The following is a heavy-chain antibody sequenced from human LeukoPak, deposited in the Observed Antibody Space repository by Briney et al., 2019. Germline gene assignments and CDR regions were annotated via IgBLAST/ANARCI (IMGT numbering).Heavy chain of an antibody. V-gene: IGHV1-18*01. CDR3: ARDGATIFGVAQYYYYGMDV. J-gene: IGHJ6*02. CDR1: GGTFSSYA. CDR2: ISAYNGNT. Sequence: ASVKVSCKASGGTFSSYAISWVRQAPGQGLEWMGWISAYNGNTNYAQKLQGRVTMTTDTSTSTAYMELRSLRSDDTAVYYCARDGATIFGVAQYYYYGMDVWGQGTTVTVSS. D-gene: IGHD3-3*01.